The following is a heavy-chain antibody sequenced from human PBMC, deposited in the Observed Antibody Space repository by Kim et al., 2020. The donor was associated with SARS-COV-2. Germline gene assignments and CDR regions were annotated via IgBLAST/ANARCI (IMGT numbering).Heavy chain of an antibody. Sequence: SVKVSCKASGGTFSSYAISWVRQAPGQGLEWMGGIIPIIGTANYAQKFQGRVTITADESTSTAYMELSSLRSEDTAVYYCARDRGSSGYSGYFDYWGQGTLVTVSS. CDR3: ARDRGSSGYSGYFDY. CDR2: IIPIIGTA. V-gene: IGHV1-69*13. CDR1: GGTFSSYA. J-gene: IGHJ4*02. D-gene: IGHD3-22*01.